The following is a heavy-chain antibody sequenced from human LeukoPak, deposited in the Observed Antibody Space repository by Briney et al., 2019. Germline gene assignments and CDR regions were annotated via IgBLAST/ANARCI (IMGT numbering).Heavy chain of an antibody. CDR2: IYHSGST. Sequence: PSETLSLTCTVSGYSIGSGYYWAWIRQPPGKGLEWIGSIYHSGSTYYNPSLKSRVTISVDTSKNQFSLKLSSVTAADTAVYYCARAYYDSSGYRYFDYWGQGTLVTASS. CDR3: ARAYYDSSGYRYFDY. V-gene: IGHV4-38-2*02. D-gene: IGHD3-22*01. J-gene: IGHJ4*02. CDR1: GYSIGSGYY.